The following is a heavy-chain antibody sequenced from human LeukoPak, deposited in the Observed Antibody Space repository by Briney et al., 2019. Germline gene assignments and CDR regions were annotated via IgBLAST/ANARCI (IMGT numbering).Heavy chain of an antibody. V-gene: IGHV1-69*04. J-gene: IGHJ4*02. Sequence: SVKVSCKASGGTFSSYAISWVRQAPGQGLEWMGRIIPILGIANYAQKFQGRVTITADKSTSTAYMELSSLRSDDTAVYYCARVSTGGYSSSAYWGQGTLVTVSS. CDR3: ARVSTGGYSSSAY. D-gene: IGHD6-6*01. CDR2: IIPILGIA. CDR1: GGTFSSYA.